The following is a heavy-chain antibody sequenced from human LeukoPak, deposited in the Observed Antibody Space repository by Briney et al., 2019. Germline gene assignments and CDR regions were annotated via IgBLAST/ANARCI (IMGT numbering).Heavy chain of an antibody. J-gene: IGHJ4*02. CDR2: ISGSGGST. CDR1: GFTFSSYA. CDR3: AKVGRDGYNYNY. Sequence: AGSLRLSCAASGFTFSSYAMSWVRQAPGKGLEWVSAISGSGGSTYYADSVKGRFTISRDNSKNTLYLQMNSLRAEDTAVYYCAKVGRDGYNYNYWGQGTLVTVSS. D-gene: IGHD5-24*01. V-gene: IGHV3-23*01.